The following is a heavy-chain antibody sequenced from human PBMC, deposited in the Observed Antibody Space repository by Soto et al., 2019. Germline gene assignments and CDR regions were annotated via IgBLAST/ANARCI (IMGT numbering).Heavy chain of an antibody. CDR1: GFTFSSYG. CDR2: ISYDGSNK. J-gene: IGHJ6*02. Sequence: GSLRLSCAASGFTFSSYGMHWVRQAPGKGLEWVAVISYDGSNKYYADSVKGRFTISRDNSKNTLYLQMNSLRAEDTAVYYCAKGLSGDYEGGMDVWGQGTTVTVSS. CDR3: AKGLSGDYEGGMDV. V-gene: IGHV3-30*18. D-gene: IGHD4-17*01.